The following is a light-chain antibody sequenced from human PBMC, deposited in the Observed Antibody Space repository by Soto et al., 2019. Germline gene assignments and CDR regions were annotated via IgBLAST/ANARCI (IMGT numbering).Light chain of an antibody. V-gene: IGKV3-15*01. CDR3: QQYNKMPPWT. CDR2: DAS. J-gene: IGKJ1*01. CDR1: QSVSSD. Sequence: IVLTHSPPALSVTPKERATLSCRASQSVSSDLAWYQQKPGQAPRLLIYDASTRATGIPARFSGSGSGTEFTLTISSLQSEDFAVYFCQQYNKMPPWTFGQGTKV.